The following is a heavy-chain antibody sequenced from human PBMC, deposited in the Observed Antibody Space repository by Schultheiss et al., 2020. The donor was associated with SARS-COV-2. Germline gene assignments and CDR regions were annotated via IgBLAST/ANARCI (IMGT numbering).Heavy chain of an antibody. J-gene: IGHJ3*02. Sequence: FGDYAMSWIRQPPGKGLEWIGEINHSGSTNYNPSLKSRVTISVDTSKNQFSLKLSSVTAADTAVYYCARSAYDFWSGPSIDAFDIWGQGTMVTVSS. D-gene: IGHD3-3*01. CDR3: ARSAYDFWSGPSIDAFDI. V-gene: IGHV4-34*01. CDR1: FGDYA. CDR2: INHSGST.